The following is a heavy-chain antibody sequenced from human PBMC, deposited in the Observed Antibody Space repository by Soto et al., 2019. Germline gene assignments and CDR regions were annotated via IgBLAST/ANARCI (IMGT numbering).Heavy chain of an antibody. J-gene: IGHJ4*02. CDR3: AREYSLAVVAPGY. CDR2: ISAYNGNT. D-gene: IGHD3-22*01. Sequence: ASVKVSCKASGYTFSSYHISWVRQAPGQGLEWMGWISAYNGNTNYAQKLQGRVTISRDNSKNTLYLQMNSLRAEDTSVYYCAREYSLAVVAPGYWGQGILVTVSS. CDR1: GYTFSSYH. V-gene: IGHV1-18*01.